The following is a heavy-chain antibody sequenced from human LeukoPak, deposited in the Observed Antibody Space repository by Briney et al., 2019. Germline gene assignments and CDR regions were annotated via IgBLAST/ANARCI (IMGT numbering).Heavy chain of an antibody. D-gene: IGHD3-22*01. CDR2: IYYSGST. CDR1: GGSVSSDSYY. V-gene: IGHV4-61*01. CDR3: ARGRKYYDSDGPNWFDP. J-gene: IGHJ5*02. Sequence: SETLSLTCTVSGGSVSSDSYYWSWIRQPPGKGLERIGYIYYSGSTNYNPSLKSRVTISVDTSKNQFSLKLSSVTAADTAVYYCARGRKYYDSDGPNWFDPWGQGTLVTVSS.